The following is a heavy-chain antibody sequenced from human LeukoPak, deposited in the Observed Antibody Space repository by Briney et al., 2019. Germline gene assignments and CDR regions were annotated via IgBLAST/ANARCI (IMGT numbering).Heavy chain of an antibody. CDR3: ARDQGLPVLGFLDHLLTGGMDV. J-gene: IGHJ6*02. CDR2: ISSSGSSM. CDR1: GFTFSIYQ. Sequence: GGPLRLPCSASGFTFSIYQMHGLPQGPGEGLEGGSYISSSGSSMYYAYSVEGRFTIHTHTDKTSLYLHMHSLRAEHPAIYFCARDQGLPVLGFLDHLLTGGMDVWGQGTTVSVSS. V-gene: IGHV3-48*03. D-gene: IGHD3/OR15-3a*01.